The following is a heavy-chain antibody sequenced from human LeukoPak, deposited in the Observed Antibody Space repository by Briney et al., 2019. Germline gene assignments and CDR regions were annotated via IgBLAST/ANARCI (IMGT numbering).Heavy chain of an antibody. Sequence: GGSLRLSCRASGFTFTSFAMTWVRQSPGKGLEWVSSINGYGSGTYYADSVKGRFTISRDNSENTLYLQMNSLRAEDTAVYYCAKDDLGIAAAVYFDYWGQGTLVTVSS. V-gene: IGHV3-23*01. D-gene: IGHD6-13*01. CDR3: AKDDLGIAAAVYFDY. J-gene: IGHJ4*02. CDR2: INGYGSGT. CDR1: GFTFTSFA.